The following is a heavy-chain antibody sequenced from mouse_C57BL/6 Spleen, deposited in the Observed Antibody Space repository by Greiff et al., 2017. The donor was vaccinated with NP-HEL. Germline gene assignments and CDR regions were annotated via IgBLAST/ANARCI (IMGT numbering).Heavy chain of an antibody. CDR2: ISSGSSTI. CDR3: ARSGYPYWYFDV. Sequence: DVKLVESGGGLVKPGGSLKLSCAASGFTFSDYGMHWVRQAPEKGLEWVAYISSGSSTIYYADTVKGRLTISRDNAKNTLFLQMTSLRSEDTAMYYCARSGYPYWYFDVWGTGTTVTVSS. D-gene: IGHD2-2*01. CDR1: GFTFSDYG. J-gene: IGHJ1*03. V-gene: IGHV5-17*01.